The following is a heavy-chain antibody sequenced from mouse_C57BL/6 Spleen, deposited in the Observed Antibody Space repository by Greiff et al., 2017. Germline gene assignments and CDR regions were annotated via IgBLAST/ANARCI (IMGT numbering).Heavy chain of an antibody. V-gene: IGHV5-17*01. D-gene: IGHD2-3*01. CDR2: ISSGSSTI. J-gene: IGHJ2*01. CDR3: ARVYDGYYPFDY. CDR1: GFTFSDYG. Sequence: EVKLMESGGGLVKPGGSLKLSCAASGFTFSDYGMHWVRQAPEKGLEWVAYISSGSSTIYYADTVKGRFTISRDNAKNTLFLQMTSLRSEDTAMYYCARVYDGYYPFDYWGQGTTLTVSS.